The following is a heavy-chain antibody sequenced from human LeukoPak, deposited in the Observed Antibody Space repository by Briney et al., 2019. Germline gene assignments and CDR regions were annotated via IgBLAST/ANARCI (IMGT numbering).Heavy chain of an antibody. CDR3: ARGDVRYFEDYYYGMDV. CDR2: MNPNSGNT. D-gene: IGHD3-9*01. CDR1: GYTFTSYD. Sequence: ASVKISCKASGYTFTSYDINWVRQATGQGLEWMGWMNPNSGNTGYAQKFQGRVTMTRNTSISTAYMELSSLRSEDTAVYYCARGDVRYFEDYYYGMDVWGQGTTVTVSS. J-gene: IGHJ6*02. V-gene: IGHV1-8*01.